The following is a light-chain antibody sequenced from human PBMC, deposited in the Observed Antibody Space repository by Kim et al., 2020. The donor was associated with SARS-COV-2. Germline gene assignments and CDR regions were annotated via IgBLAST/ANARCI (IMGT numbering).Light chain of an antibody. CDR3: QQYNYWPRT. V-gene: IGKV3-15*01. CDR2: GAS. Sequence: EIVMTQSPATLSVSPGERATLSCRASQSVSSNLAWYQQKPGQAPRLLIYGASTRATSIPARFSGSGSGTEFTLSISSLQSEDFAVYYCQQYNYWPRTFGQGTKVDIK. J-gene: IGKJ1*01. CDR1: QSVSSN.